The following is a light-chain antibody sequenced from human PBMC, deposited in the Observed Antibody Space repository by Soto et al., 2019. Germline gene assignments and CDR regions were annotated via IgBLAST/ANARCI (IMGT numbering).Light chain of an antibody. Sequence: QSALTQPASVSGSPGQSITISCTGTSSDVGGYNYVSWYQHHPGKAHKLMIYDVSNRPSGVSNRFSGSKSGNTASLTISGLQAEDEADYYCSSSTNSSTNVVFGGGTQLTVL. CDR1: SSDVGGYNY. CDR3: SSSTNSSTNVV. J-gene: IGLJ2*01. V-gene: IGLV2-14*03. CDR2: DVS.